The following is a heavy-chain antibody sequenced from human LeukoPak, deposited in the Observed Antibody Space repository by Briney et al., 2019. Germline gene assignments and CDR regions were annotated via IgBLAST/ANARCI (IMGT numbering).Heavy chain of an antibody. J-gene: IGHJ4*02. CDR1: GFTLSSYS. Sequence: GGSLRLSCAASGFTLSSYSMNWVRQAPGKGLEWVSSISSSSSYIYYADSVKGRFTISRDNAKNSLYLQMNSLRAEDTALYYCARSGYYNPNYFDSWGQGTLVTVSS. V-gene: IGHV3-21*04. D-gene: IGHD3-9*01. CDR2: ISSSSSYI. CDR3: ARSGYYNPNYFDS.